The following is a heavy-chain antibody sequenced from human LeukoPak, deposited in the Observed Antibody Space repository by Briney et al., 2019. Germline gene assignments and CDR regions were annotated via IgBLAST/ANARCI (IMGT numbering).Heavy chain of an antibody. V-gene: IGHV1-69*04. J-gene: IGHJ1*01. Sequence: ASVKVSCKASGGTFSSYAISWVRQAPGQGLEWMGRIIPILGIANYAQKFQGRVTITADESTSTAYMELSSLRSEDTAVYYCARVRAAAGTSAEYFQHWGQGTLVTVSS. CDR3: ARVRAAAGTSAEYFQH. D-gene: IGHD6-13*01. CDR2: IIPILGIA. CDR1: GGTFSSYA.